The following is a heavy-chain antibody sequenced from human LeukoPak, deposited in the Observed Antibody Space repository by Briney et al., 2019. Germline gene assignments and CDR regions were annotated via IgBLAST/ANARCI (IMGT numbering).Heavy chain of an antibody. CDR3: AKDRRDGYNYLFVY. CDR1: GLTFSGYG. V-gene: IGHV3-30*18. CDR2: ILSDGSNK. D-gene: IGHD5-24*01. Sequence: GGSLRLSCAASGLTFSGYGMHWVRQAPGKGLEWVAVILSDGSNKYYADSVKGRFTISRDNSKNTLYLQMNSLRAEDTAVYYCAKDRRDGYNYLFVYWGQGTLVTVSS. J-gene: IGHJ4*02.